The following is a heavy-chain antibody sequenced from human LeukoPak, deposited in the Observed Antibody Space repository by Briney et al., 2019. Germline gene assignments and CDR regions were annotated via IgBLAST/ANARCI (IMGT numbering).Heavy chain of an antibody. V-gene: IGHV4-59*12. D-gene: IGHD6-25*01. CDR3: AKREGSGWDMLY. CDR1: GGSMSNYY. CDR2: IIHGARTTGKT. Sequence: SETLSLTCSVSGGSMSNYYWNWIRQAPGKGLEWIGSIIHGARTTGKTNYSPSLESRVKISIDTSRAQFSLKLTSVTVADTAVYYCAKREGSGWDMLYWGQGALVTVSS. J-gene: IGHJ4*02.